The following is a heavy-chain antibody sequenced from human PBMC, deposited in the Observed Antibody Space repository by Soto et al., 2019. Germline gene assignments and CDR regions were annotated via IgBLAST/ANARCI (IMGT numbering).Heavy chain of an antibody. CDR1: GFTFSTYW. V-gene: IGHV3-7*01. CDR3: AAAISAPFSNGDS. J-gene: IGHJ4*02. CDR2: IKEDASEE. D-gene: IGHD4-4*01. Sequence: EVQLVQSGGDVVQPGGSLRLSCVASGFTFSTYWMTWVRQAPGMGLEWVAGIKEDASEEVYVDSVKGRFSISRDNAKNSLYLQLTSLRDEATAVYFPAAAISAPFSNGDSCAQGSLVTVSP.